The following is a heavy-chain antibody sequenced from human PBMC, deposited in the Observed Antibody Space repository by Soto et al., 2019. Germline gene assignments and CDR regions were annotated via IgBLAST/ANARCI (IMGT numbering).Heavy chain of an antibody. V-gene: IGHV4-59*01. D-gene: IGHD3-16*02. CDR2: IYYSGST. J-gene: IGHJ5*02. CDR1: GGSISSYY. Sequence: SETLSLTCTVSGGSISSYYWSWIRQPPGKGLEWIGYIYYSGSTNYNPSLKSRVTISVDTSKNQFSLKLSSVTAADTAVYYCARVYSPEDYVWGSYRSYWFDPWGQGTLVTVSS. CDR3: ARVYSPEDYVWGSYRSYWFDP.